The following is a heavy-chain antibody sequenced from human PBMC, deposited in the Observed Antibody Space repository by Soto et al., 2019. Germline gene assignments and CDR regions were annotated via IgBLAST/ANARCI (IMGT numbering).Heavy chain of an antibody. V-gene: IGHV4-31*03. CDR1: GVSSNSGAYH. J-gene: IGHJ5*02. D-gene: IGHD1-1*01. Sequence: QVQLQESGPRLVKPSQDLSLTCTVSGVSSNSGAYHWSWVHQHPGTGLEWIGATSYRGTTYSNPSLQSRMPMSVDPSKTQVSLKLSSVTAADTAVYYCARMSATGTRWFDPWGPGTLVTVSS. CDR2: TSYRGTT. CDR3: ARMSATGTRWFDP.